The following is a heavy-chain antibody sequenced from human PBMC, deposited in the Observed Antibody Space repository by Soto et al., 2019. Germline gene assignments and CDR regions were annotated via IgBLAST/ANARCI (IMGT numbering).Heavy chain of an antibody. J-gene: IGHJ4*02. CDR3: AKYWGRCNYRSLFDS. V-gene: IGHV3-23*01. CDR1: GFPFDNYT. D-gene: IGHD7-27*01. CDR2: FVGDGIGP. Sequence: GSLGLSFATPGFPFDNYTMTLVADAPWKGLEWVCTFVGDGIGPYYADPVKGRFPISRDNSKNTRYLKMYSLRAKDPVVYYFAKYWGRCNYRSLFDSWGQGTLVTVSS.